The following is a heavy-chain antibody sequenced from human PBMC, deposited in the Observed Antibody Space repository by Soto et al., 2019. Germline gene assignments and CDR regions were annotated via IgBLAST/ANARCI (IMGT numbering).Heavy chain of an antibody. CDR2: FYYTGST. CDR1: GGSISSSNYF. D-gene: IGHD3-22*01. J-gene: IGHJ4*02. CDR3: ARHLYSGESSGYYGY. Sequence: SETLSLTCTVSGGSISSSNYFWGWIRQPPGKGLEWIGSFYYTGSTYYNPSLKSRVTISVDTSKNQFYLKLSSVTAADTAVYYCARHLYSGESSGYYGYWGQGALVTVSS. V-gene: IGHV4-39*01.